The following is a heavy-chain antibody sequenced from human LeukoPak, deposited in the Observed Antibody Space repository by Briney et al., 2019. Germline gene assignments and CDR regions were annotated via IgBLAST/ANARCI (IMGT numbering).Heavy chain of an antibody. V-gene: IGHV4-39*01. Sequence: SETLSLTCAVYSGSFSSYYWGWIRQPPGKGLEWIGSIYYSGSTYYNPSLKSRVTISVDTSKNQFSLKLSSVTAADTAVYYCARYYYDSSGYYAHFDYWGQGTLVTVSS. CDR3: ARYYYDSSGYYAHFDY. CDR1: SGSFSSYY. J-gene: IGHJ4*02. CDR2: IYYSGST. D-gene: IGHD3-22*01.